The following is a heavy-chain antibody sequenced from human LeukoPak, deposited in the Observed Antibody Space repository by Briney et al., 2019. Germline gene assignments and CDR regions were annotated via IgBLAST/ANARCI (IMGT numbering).Heavy chain of an antibody. Sequence: SQTLSLTCAISGDSVFSNSVAWNWIRQSPSRGLEWLGRTYYRSKSFNDYTVSMKGRVTVNPDTSKNQFSLQLNSVTPEDTAVYYCAREDRLGHFDCWGQGTLVTVSS. D-gene: IGHD1-26*01. CDR1: GDSVFSNSVA. J-gene: IGHJ4*01. CDR3: AREDRLGHFDC. CDR2: TYYRSKSFN. V-gene: IGHV6-1*01.